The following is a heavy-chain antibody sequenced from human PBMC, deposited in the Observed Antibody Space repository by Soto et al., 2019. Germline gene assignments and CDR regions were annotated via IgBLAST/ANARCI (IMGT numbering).Heavy chain of an antibody. D-gene: IGHD3-9*01. CDR2: IYYSGST. J-gene: IGHJ4*02. CDR3: AVYVLRYFDWLLVPHYFDY. CDR1: GGSISSGDYY. Sequence: SETLSLTCTVSGGSISSGDYYWSWIRQPPGKGLEWIGYIYYSGSTYYNPSLKSRVTISVDTSKNQFYLKLSSVTAADTNEYNCAVYVLRYFDWLLVPHYFDYWGQGTLVTVSS. V-gene: IGHV4-30-4*01.